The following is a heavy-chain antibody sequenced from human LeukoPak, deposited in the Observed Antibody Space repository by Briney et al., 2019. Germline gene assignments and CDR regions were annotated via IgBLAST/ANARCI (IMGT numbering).Heavy chain of an antibody. J-gene: IGHJ4*02. Sequence: SETLSLTCTVSGDSIGSSFWNWIRQPAGKGLEWIGRIHTSGSTNYNPSLKSRVTMSVDTSKNQFSLKLSSVTAADTAVYYCTRDFAYWGQGTLVTVSS. CDR3: TRDFAY. V-gene: IGHV4-4*07. CDR2: IHTSGST. D-gene: IGHD2-21*01. CDR1: GDSIGSSF.